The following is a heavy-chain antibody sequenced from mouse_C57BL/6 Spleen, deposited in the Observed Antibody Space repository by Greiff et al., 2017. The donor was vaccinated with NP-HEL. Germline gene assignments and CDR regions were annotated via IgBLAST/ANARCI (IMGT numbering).Heavy chain of an antibody. J-gene: IGHJ1*03. Sequence: EVKLVESGGGLVKPGGSLKLSCAASGFTFSDYGMHWVRQAPEKGLEWVAYISSGSSTIYYADTVKGRFTFSRDNAKNTLFLQMTSLRSEDTAMYYCARTTITTVVARYWYFDVWGTGTTVTVSS. CDR3: ARTTITTVVARYWYFDV. CDR2: ISSGSSTI. D-gene: IGHD1-1*01. CDR1: GFTFSDYG. V-gene: IGHV5-17*01.